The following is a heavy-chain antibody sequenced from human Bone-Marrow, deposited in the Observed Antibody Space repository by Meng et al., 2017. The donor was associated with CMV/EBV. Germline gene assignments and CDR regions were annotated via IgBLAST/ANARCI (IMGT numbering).Heavy chain of an antibody. Sequence: ISSSSYYWGWIRQPPGKGLEWIGSIYYSGSTYYNPSLKSRVTISVDTSKNQFSLKLSSVTAADTAVYYCARDVHDSSGYYYAHFDYWGQGTLVTVSS. D-gene: IGHD3-22*01. V-gene: IGHV4-39*07. CDR1: ISSSSYY. CDR3: ARDVHDSSGYYYAHFDY. CDR2: IYYSGST. J-gene: IGHJ4*02.